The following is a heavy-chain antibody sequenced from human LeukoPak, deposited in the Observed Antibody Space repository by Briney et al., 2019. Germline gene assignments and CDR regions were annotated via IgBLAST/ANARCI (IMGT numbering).Heavy chain of an antibody. V-gene: IGHV3-30*14. D-gene: IGHD5-24*01. Sequence: PGGSLRPSCAASGFTFSSYAMHWVRQAPGKGLEWVAVISYDGSNKYYADSVKGRFTISRDNSKNTLFLQMDSLRADDTAVYYCASSLLATMGPLFYWGLGALVTVSS. CDR1: GFTFSSYA. J-gene: IGHJ4*02. CDR3: ASSLLATMGPLFY. CDR2: ISYDGSNK.